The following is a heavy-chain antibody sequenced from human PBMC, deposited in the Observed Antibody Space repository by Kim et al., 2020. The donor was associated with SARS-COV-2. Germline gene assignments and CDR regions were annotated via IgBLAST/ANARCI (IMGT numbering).Heavy chain of an antibody. J-gene: IGHJ4*02. Sequence: GGSLRLSCAASGFTFSSYGMHWVRQAPGKGLEWVAVIWYDGSNKYYADSVKGRFTISRDNSKNTLYLQMNSLRAEDTAVYYCARDTRYYYVPDYYFDYWGQGTLVTVSS. D-gene: IGHD3-10*02. CDR2: IWYDGSNK. V-gene: IGHV3-33*01. CDR3: ARDTRYYYVPDYYFDY. CDR1: GFTFSSYG.